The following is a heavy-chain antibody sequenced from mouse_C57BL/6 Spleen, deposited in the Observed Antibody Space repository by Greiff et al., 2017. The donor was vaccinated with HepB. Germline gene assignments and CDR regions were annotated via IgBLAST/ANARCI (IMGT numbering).Heavy chain of an antibody. V-gene: IGHV1-15*01. Sequence: VQLQQSGAELVRPGASVTLSCKASGYTFTDYEMHWVKQTPVHGLEWIGAIDPETGGTAYNQKFKGKAILTADKSSSTAYMELRSLTSEDSAVYYCTGERDYDAVYYFDYWGQGTTLTVSS. CDR2: IDPETGGT. CDR3: TGERDYDAVYYFDY. CDR1: GYTFTDYE. J-gene: IGHJ2*01. D-gene: IGHD2-4*01.